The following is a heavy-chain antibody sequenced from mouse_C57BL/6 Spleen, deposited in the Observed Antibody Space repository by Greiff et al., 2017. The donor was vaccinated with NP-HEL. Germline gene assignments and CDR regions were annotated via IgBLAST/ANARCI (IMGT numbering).Heavy chain of an antibody. J-gene: IGHJ4*01. CDR3: ARTPITTVVAGAMDY. CDR1: GYTFTSYW. D-gene: IGHD1-1*01. V-gene: IGHV1-7*01. Sequence: QVQLQQSGAELAKPGASVTLSCKASGYTFTSYWMHWVKQRPGQGLEWIGYITPSSGYTKYNQKFKDKATLTADKSSSPAYMQLSSLTYEDSAVYYCARTPITTVVAGAMDYWGQGTSVTVSS. CDR2: ITPSSGYT.